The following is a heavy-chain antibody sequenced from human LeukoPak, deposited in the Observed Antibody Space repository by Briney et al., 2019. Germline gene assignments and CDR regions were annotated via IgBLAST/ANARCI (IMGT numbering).Heavy chain of an antibody. CDR1: GYIFTRYG. V-gene: IGHV1-18*01. Sequence: ASVKVSCKASGYIFTRYGISWVRQAPGQGLEWMGWISSYNGNTNYAQKLQGRVTITTDISTNTAYMELRSLRSDDTAFYYCARDFIYGGRLSDYWGQGTLVTVSS. CDR3: ARDFIYGGRLSDY. D-gene: IGHD4/OR15-4a*01. CDR2: ISSYNGNT. J-gene: IGHJ4*02.